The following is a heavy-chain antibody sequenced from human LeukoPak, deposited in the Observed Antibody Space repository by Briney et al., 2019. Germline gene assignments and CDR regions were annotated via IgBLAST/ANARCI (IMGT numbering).Heavy chain of an antibody. CDR1: GGSISPYY. CDR3: ARYRNEALFAFDI. V-gene: IGHV4-59*01. D-gene: IGHD1-14*01. Sequence: PSETLSLTCTVSGGSISPYYWSWIRQPPGKGLEWIGYIYYSGSTNYNPSLKSRVTISVDTSKNQFSLKLSSLTPADTAVYYCARYRNEALFAFDIWGQGTMVTVSS. CDR2: IYYSGST. J-gene: IGHJ3*02.